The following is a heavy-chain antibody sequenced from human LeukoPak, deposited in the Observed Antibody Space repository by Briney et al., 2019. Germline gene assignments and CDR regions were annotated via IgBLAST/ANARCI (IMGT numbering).Heavy chain of an antibody. J-gene: IGHJ6*02. CDR1: GFTFSSYW. CDR2: IKQDGSEK. V-gene: IGHV3-7*01. D-gene: IGHD6-13*01. CDR3: ARDCRSSWYYYYYGMDV. Sequence: PGGSLRLSCAASGFTFSSYWMSWVRQAPGKGLEWVANIKQDGSEKYYVDSVKGRFTISRDNAKDSLYLQMNSLRAEDTAVYYCARDCRSSWYYYYYGMDVWGQGTTVTVSS.